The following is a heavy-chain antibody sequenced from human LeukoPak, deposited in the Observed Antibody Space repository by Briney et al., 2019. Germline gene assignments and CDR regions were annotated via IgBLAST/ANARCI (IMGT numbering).Heavy chain of an antibody. D-gene: IGHD4-11*01. V-gene: IGHV4-30-2*01. Sequence: SETLSLTCTVSSGSISSGGYYWSWIRQPPGKGLEWIGYIYHSGSTYYNPSLKSRVTISVDRSKNQFSLKLSSVTAADTAVYYCARDRIATVTHFDYWGQGTLVTVSS. CDR3: ARDRIATVTHFDY. CDR1: SGSISSGGYY. J-gene: IGHJ4*02. CDR2: IYHSGST.